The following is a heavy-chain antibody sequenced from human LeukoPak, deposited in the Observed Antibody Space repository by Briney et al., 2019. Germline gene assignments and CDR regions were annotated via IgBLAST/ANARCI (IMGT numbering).Heavy chain of an antibody. CDR2: INTNTGNP. Sequence: ASVKVSCKAYGYTFTSYAMNWVRQAPGQGLEWMGGINTNTGNPTYAQGFTGPFVFSLDTSVSTAYLQISSLKAEDTAVYYCAREGGDYSGSLDAFDIWGQGTMVTVSS. V-gene: IGHV7-4-1*02. CDR1: GYTFTSYA. J-gene: IGHJ3*02. D-gene: IGHD1-26*01. CDR3: AREGGDYSGSLDAFDI.